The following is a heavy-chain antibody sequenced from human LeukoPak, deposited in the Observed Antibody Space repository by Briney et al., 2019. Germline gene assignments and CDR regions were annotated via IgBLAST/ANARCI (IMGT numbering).Heavy chain of an antibody. CDR2: IYYSGST. D-gene: IGHD3-22*01. Sequence: PSETLSLTCTVSGGSISSYYWSWIRQPPGKGLEWIGYIYYSGSTNYNPSLKSRVTISVDTSKNQFSLKLSSVTAADTAVYYCARSSHYYDSSGYYTYDYWGQGTLVTVSS. V-gene: IGHV4-59*01. CDR1: GGSISSYY. CDR3: ARSSHYYDSSGYYTYDY. J-gene: IGHJ4*02.